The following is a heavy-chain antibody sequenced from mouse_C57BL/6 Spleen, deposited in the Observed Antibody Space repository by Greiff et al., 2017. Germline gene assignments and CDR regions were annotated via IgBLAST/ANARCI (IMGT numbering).Heavy chain of an antibody. V-gene: IGHV1-76*01. J-gene: IGHJ3*01. D-gene: IGHD1-1*01. Sequence: QVQLQQSGAELVRPGASVKLSCKASGYTFTDYYINWVKQRPGQGLEWIARIYPGSGNTYYNEKFKGKATLTAEKSSSTAYMQLSSLTSEDSAVYFCARSSYYGSRSFAYWGQGTLVTVSA. CDR1: GYTFTDYY. CDR2: IYPGSGNT. CDR3: ARSSYYGSRSFAY.